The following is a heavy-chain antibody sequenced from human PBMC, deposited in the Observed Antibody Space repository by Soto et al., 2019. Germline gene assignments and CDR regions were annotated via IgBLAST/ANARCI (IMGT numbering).Heavy chain of an antibody. D-gene: IGHD5-12*01. CDR3: TRQVATGD. V-gene: IGHV3-30*03. Sequence: QVQLVESGGGVVQPGRSLRLSCAASGFTFSNFGMHWVRQAPVKGLEWVAVISYDGNTKYYADSVKGRFTISRDNSKNTLYLQMDSLRVEDTAVYYCTRQVATGDWGQGTLVTVSS. CDR2: ISYDGNTK. CDR1: GFTFSNFG. J-gene: IGHJ4*02.